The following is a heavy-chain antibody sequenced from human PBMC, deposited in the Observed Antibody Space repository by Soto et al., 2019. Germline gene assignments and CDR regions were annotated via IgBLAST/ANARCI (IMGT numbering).Heavy chain of an antibody. V-gene: IGHV1-2*02. D-gene: IGHD3-22*01. Sequence: ASVKVSCKASGYTFTGYYMHWVRQAPGQGLEWMGWINPNSGGTNYAQKFQGRVTMTRDTSISTAYMELSRLRSDDTAVYYCARGVRVVVIAQMGDYWGQGTLVIVSS. CDR2: INPNSGGT. CDR3: ARGVRVVVIAQMGDY. J-gene: IGHJ4*02. CDR1: GYTFTGYY.